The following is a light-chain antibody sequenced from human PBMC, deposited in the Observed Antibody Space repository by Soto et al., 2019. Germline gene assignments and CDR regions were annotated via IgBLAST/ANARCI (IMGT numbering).Light chain of an antibody. CDR1: QSVSSSY. CDR2: GAS. CDR3: QQFGSSPQT. J-gene: IGKJ1*01. Sequence: EIVLTQSPGTLSLSPGERATLSCRASQSVSSSYLAWYQHKPGQAPRLLIYGASSRATGIPDRFSGSGSGTDFTLTISRLEPEDVAVYYCQQFGSSPQTFGHGTKVEI. V-gene: IGKV3-20*01.